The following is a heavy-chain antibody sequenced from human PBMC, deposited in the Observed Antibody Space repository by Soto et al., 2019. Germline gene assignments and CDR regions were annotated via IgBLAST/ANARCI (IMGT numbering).Heavy chain of an antibody. J-gene: IGHJ6*02. Sequence: SETLSLTCTVACGSISSYYWSWIRQPPGKGLEWIGYIYYSGSTNYNPSLKSRVTISVDTSKNQFSLKLSSVTAADTAVYYCARAESSGWYGNYYYYYGMDVWGQGTTVT. CDR1: CGSISSYY. V-gene: IGHV4-59*01. CDR2: IYYSGST. D-gene: IGHD6-19*01. CDR3: ARAESSGWYGNYYYYYGMDV.